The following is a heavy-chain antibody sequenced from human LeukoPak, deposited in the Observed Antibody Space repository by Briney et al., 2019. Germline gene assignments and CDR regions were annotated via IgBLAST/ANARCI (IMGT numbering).Heavy chain of an antibody. V-gene: IGHV4-59*01. D-gene: IGHD5-24*01. CDR3: ARSRSGYSYDHAAFDI. CDR2: IYYSGST. Sequence: SETLSLTCTVSGGSISSYYWNWIRQPPGKGLEWIGYIYYSGSTNHNPSLKSRVTISVDTSKNQFSLKLSSVTAADTAVYYCARSRSGYSYDHAAFDIWGQGTMVTVSS. CDR1: GGSISSYY. J-gene: IGHJ3*02.